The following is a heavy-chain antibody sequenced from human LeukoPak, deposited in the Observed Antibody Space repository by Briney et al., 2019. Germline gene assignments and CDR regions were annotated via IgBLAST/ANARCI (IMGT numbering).Heavy chain of an antibody. CDR3: ARGRSVLMVYPRNWFDP. CDR1: GGSFSGYY. V-gene: IGHV4-34*01. CDR2: INHSGST. D-gene: IGHD2-8*01. J-gene: IGHJ5*02. Sequence: SETLSLTCAVYGGSFSGYYWSWIRQPPGKGLEWIGEINHSGSTNYNPSLKSRVTISVDTSKNQFSLKLSSVTAADTAVYYCARGRSVLMVYPRNWFDPWGQGTLVTVSS.